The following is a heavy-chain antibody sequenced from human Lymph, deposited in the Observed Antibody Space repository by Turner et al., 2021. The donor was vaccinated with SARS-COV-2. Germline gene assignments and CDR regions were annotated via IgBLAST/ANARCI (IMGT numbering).Heavy chain of an antibody. Sequence: QVQLVQSGAEVKKPGASVKVSCKASGYTFTGYYMHWVRQAPGQGRWWIGWINPNSGCKNYAQKFQGRVTMTRDTSISPAYMEPSRLRSDDTAVYYCARDVERYNDFWSGYSGGYGLDVWGQGTTVTVSS. CDR1: GYTFTGYY. V-gene: IGHV1-2*02. CDR2: INPNSGCK. J-gene: IGHJ6*02. D-gene: IGHD3-3*01. CDR3: ARDVERYNDFWSGYSGGYGLDV.